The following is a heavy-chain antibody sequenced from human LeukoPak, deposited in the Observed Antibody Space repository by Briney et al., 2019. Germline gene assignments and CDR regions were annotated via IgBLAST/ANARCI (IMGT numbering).Heavy chain of an antibody. CDR2: IKQDGSEK. V-gene: IGHV3-7*03. J-gene: IGHJ4*02. Sequence: GGSLRLSCAASGFTFSSYWMLWVRQAPGKGLEWVASIKQDGSEKYYVDSMKGRFTISRDNSKNTIYLQMNSLRAEDTAVYYCANWIQTHFDFWGQGTLVAVSS. CDR1: GFTFSSYW. D-gene: IGHD1-1*01. CDR3: ANWIQTHFDF.